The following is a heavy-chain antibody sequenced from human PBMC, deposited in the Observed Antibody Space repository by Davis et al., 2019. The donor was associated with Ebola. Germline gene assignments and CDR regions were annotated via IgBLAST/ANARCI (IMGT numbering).Heavy chain of an antibody. J-gene: IGHJ5*02. D-gene: IGHD2-2*01. Sequence: SETLSLTCTVSGGSISSSSYYWGWIRQPPGKGLEWIGYIYYSGSTYYNPSLKSRVTISVDTSKNQFSLKLSSVTAADTAVYYCARVKYQLLLVTWPWGQGTLVTVSS. CDR1: GGSISSSSYY. V-gene: IGHV4-39*07. CDR3: ARVKYQLLLVTWP. CDR2: IYYSGST.